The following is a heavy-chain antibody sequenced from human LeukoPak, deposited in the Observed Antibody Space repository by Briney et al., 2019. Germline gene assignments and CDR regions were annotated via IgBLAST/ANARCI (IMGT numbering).Heavy chain of an antibody. CDR2: IWYDGSNK. CDR1: GFTFSSYG. V-gene: IGHV3-33*01. Sequence: PGRSLRLSCAASGFTFSSYGMHWVRQAPGKGLEWVAVIWYDGSNKYYADSVKGRFTISRDNSKNTLYLQMNSLRAEDTAVYYCARDGGSYYRFDYWGQGTLVTVSS. CDR3: ARDGGSYYRFDY. D-gene: IGHD1-26*01. J-gene: IGHJ4*02.